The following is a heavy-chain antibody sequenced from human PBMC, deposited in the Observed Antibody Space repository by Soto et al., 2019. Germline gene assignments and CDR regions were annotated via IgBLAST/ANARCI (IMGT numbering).Heavy chain of an antibody. Sequence: PGESLKISCQGSGYSFTSYWIGWVRQMPGKGLEWMGIIYPGDSDTRYSPSFQGQVTISADKSISTAYLQWSSLKASDTAMYYCASGMSKYSSSSQVDYWGQGTLVTVSS. V-gene: IGHV5-51*01. CDR2: IYPGDSDT. CDR1: GYSFTSYW. D-gene: IGHD6-6*01. CDR3: ASGMSKYSSSSQVDY. J-gene: IGHJ4*02.